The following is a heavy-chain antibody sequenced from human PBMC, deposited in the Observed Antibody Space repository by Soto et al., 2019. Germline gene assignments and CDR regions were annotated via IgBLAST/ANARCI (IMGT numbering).Heavy chain of an antibody. V-gene: IGHV3-11*06. CDR2: IVSSSSYT. D-gene: IGHD6-13*01. J-gene: IGHJ4*02. Sequence: PGGSLRLSCAASGFTFSDYYMSWIRQAPGKGLEWVSYIVSSSSYTNCADSVKGRFTISRDNAKNSLYLEMNSLRAEDTAVYYCARLRASTWYMGGYLDYWGQGTLVTVSS. CDR3: ARLRASTWYMGGYLDY. CDR1: GFTFSDYY.